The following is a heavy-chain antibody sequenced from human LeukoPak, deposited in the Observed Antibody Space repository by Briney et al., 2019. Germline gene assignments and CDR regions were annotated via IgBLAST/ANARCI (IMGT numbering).Heavy chain of an antibody. CDR3: ARQKCTSTSCLTKNAFDI. CDR1: GSISGYY. Sequence: SETLSLTCTVSGSISGYYWSWIRQPPGKGLEWIGYICTSGSTNYNPSLESRVTISVDTSKNQFSLDLSSVTAADTAVYYCARQKCTSTSCLTKNAFDIWGQGTMVTVSS. D-gene: IGHD2-2*01. CDR2: ICTSGST. V-gene: IGHV4-4*09. J-gene: IGHJ3*02.